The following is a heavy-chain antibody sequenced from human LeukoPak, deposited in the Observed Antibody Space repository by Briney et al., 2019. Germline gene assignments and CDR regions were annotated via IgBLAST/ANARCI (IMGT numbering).Heavy chain of an antibody. CDR1: GFTFSTYS. D-gene: IGHD6-13*01. V-gene: IGHV3-21*01. CDR3: ARDPGGSSWLVGY. Sequence: GGSLRLSCAASGFTFSTYSMNWVRQTPGKGLEWVSSISSSSSYIYYADSVKGRFTISRDNAKNSLYLQMNSLRAEDTAVYYCARDPGGSSWLVGYWGQGTLVTVSS. J-gene: IGHJ4*02. CDR2: ISSSSSYI.